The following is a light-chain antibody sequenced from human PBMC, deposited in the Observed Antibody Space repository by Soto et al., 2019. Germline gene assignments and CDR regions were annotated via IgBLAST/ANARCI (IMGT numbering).Light chain of an antibody. Sequence: DIQMTQSPSTLSASVGDRVTITCRASQSISSWLAWYQQKPGKAPKLLIYDASSLESGVPSRFSGSGSGTVFTLTFSSLQPDDFATYYCQHYNSYSGTFGQGTKVEIK. J-gene: IGKJ1*01. CDR3: QHYNSYSGT. CDR1: QSISSW. CDR2: DAS. V-gene: IGKV1-5*01.